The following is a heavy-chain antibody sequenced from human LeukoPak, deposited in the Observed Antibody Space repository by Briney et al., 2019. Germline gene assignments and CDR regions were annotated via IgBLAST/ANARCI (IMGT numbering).Heavy chain of an antibody. CDR3: ARGGERYYCDSSGQTYYFDY. Sequence: SETLSLTCTVSGGSISSYYWSWIRQPPGKGLEWIGYIYYSGSTNYNPSLKSRVTISVDTSKNQFSLKLSSVTAADTAVYYCARGGERYYCDSSGQTYYFDYWGQGTLVTVSS. CDR2: IYYSGST. J-gene: IGHJ4*02. D-gene: IGHD3-22*01. CDR1: GGSISSYY. V-gene: IGHV4-59*08.